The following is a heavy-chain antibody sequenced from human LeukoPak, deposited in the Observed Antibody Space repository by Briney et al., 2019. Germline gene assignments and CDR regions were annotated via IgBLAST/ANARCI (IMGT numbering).Heavy chain of an antibody. CDR3: ARRDGYCSSTSCYMSSESFDY. CDR1: GGTFSSYA. J-gene: IGHJ4*02. Sequence: SVKVSCKASGGTFSSYAISWVRQAPGQGLEWMGRIIPIFGTANYAQKFQGRVTVTTDESTSTAYMELSSLRSEDTAVYYCARRDGYCSSTSCYMSSESFDYWGQGTLVTVSS. D-gene: IGHD2-2*02. V-gene: IGHV1-69*05. CDR2: IIPIFGTA.